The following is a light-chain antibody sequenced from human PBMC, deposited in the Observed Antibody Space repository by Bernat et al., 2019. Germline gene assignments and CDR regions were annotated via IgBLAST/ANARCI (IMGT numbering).Light chain of an antibody. CDR3: SSYTRNSTLV. CDR1: SSDVGGYNY. J-gene: IGLJ3*02. Sequence: QSALTQPASVSGSPGQSITISCTGTSSDVGGYNYVSWYQQHPGRAPKLMIYDVRDRPSGISNRFSGSKSGNTASLTISGLLDEDEADYYCSSYTRNSTLVFGGGTRLTVL. CDR2: DVR. V-gene: IGLV2-14*03.